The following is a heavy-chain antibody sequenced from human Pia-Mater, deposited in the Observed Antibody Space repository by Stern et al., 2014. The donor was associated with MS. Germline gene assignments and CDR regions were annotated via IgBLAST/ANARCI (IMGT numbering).Heavy chain of an antibody. CDR2: ISYDGSNK. CDR3: AKDARYRCSSTSCYFSDY. D-gene: IGHD2-2*01. Sequence: VQLVESGGGVVQPGRSLRLSCAASGFTFSSYGMHWVRQAPGKGLEWVAVISYDGSNKYYADSVKGRFTISRDNSKNTLYLQMNSLRAEDTAVYYCAKDARYRCSSTSCYFSDYWGQGTLVTVSS. V-gene: IGHV3-30*18. CDR1: GFTFSSYG. J-gene: IGHJ4*02.